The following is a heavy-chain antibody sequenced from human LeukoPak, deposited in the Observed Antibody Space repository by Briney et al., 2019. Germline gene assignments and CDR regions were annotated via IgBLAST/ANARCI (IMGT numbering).Heavy chain of an antibody. J-gene: IGHJ4*02. D-gene: IGHD6-19*01. CDR1: GYSISSGYY. CDR3: ATGGGIAVAGE. CDR2: IYHSGST. Sequence: SETLSLTCTVSGYSISSGYYWSWIRQPPGKGLEWIGTIYHSGSTYYNSSLKSRLTISVDTSSNQFSLKLTSVIAADTAVYYCATGGGIAVAGEWGQGTLVTVSS. V-gene: IGHV4-38-2*02.